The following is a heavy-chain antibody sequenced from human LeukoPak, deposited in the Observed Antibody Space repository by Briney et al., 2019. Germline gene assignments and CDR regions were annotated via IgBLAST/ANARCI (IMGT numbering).Heavy chain of an antibody. CDR1: GYSFTSNW. CDR3: ARHEISVSSYYMDV. CDR2: IYPGDSES. V-gene: IGHV5-51*01. D-gene: IGHD3-16*02. Sequence: GESLKIPCKGSGYSFTSNWIGWVRQMPGKGLEWMGIIYPGDSESRYSPSFQGQVTISVDKSISTAYLQWSSLKASDTAMYYCARHEISVSSYYMDVWGKGTTVTVSS. J-gene: IGHJ6*03.